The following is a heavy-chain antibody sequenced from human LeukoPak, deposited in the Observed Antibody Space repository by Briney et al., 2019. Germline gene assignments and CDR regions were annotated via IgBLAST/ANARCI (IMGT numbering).Heavy chain of an antibody. CDR2: VSYSGST. V-gene: IGHV4-59*08. CDR1: AGSISSYY. J-gene: IGHJ4*02. CDR3: ARHNTQKYVALY. D-gene: IGHD2-2*01. Sequence: SETLSLTCSVSAGSISSYYWMWIRQPPGKGLEWIGYVSYSGSTYYNPSLKSRVTISVDTSKDQFSLKLSSVTAADTVMYYCARHNTQKYVALYGGQGTLVTVSS.